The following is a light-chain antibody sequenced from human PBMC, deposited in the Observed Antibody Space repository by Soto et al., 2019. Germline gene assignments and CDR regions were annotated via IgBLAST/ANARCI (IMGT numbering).Light chain of an antibody. Sequence: VMTQSPATLSVSPGERATLSCRASQSVSSYLAWYQQKPGQAPRLLIYGSSTRATGVPARFSGSGSGTDFTLTISSLQSEDFAVYYCQQYNEWPPTYTFGQGTKLEIK. CDR2: GSS. CDR3: QQYNEWPPTYT. J-gene: IGKJ2*01. CDR1: QSVSSY. V-gene: IGKV3-15*01.